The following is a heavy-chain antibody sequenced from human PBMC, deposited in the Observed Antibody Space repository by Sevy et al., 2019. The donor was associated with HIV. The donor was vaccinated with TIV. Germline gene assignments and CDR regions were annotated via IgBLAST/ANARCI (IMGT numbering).Heavy chain of an antibody. Sequence: GGSLRLSCAASGFTFSTYGMHWVRQAPGRGLEWVAFMRFDGTIKYHRDSVKGRFSNSRDNSKNTLYLQMNSLRVEDTAVYFCAKVLHIVEVPAAIDYYYGMDVWGQGTTVTVSS. CDR1: GFTFSTYG. J-gene: IGHJ6*02. CDR2: MRFDGTIK. V-gene: IGHV3-30*02. D-gene: IGHD2-2*01. CDR3: AKVLHIVEVPAAIDYYYGMDV.